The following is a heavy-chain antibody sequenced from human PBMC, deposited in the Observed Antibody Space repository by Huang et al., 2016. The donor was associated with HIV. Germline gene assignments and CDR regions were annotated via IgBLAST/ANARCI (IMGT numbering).Heavy chain of an antibody. V-gene: IGHV3-30*18. D-gene: IGHD3-22*01. CDR1: RFTFSKFA. Sequence: QVQLVESGGGVVQPGRSLRLSCAASRFTFSKFAMHWVRQAPGKGLELMAVISYDGSSKHYADSVTGRLTISRDNSNNTLYLQMNSLTVEDTAVYYCTKGHYYDTNGYVAFDIWGQGTMVTVSS. CDR2: ISYDGSSK. CDR3: TKGHYYDTNGYVAFDI. J-gene: IGHJ3*02.